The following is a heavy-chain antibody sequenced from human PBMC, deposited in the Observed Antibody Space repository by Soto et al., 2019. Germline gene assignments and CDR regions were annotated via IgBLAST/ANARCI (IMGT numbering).Heavy chain of an antibody. J-gene: IGHJ6*02. D-gene: IGHD6-13*01. CDR2: IYPGDSDT. CDR3: ARPIAAAGISDYYGRDV. CDR1: GYSFTSYW. Sequence: PGESLKISCKGSGYSFTSYWIGWVRQMPGKGLEWMGIIYPGDSDTRYSPSFQGQVTISADKSISTAYLQWSSLKASDTAMYYCARPIAAAGISDYYGRDVWGQGTTVTVSS. V-gene: IGHV5-51*01.